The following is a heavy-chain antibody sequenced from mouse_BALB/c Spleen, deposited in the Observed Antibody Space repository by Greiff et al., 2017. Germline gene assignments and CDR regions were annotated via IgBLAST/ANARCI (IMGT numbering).Heavy chain of an antibody. D-gene: IGHD2-1*01. J-gene: IGHJ3*01. CDR3: TVRSTGSWFAY. CDR1: GFTFSSYW. Sequence: EVLLVESGGGLVQPGGSMKLSCVASGFTFSSYWMSWVRQSPEKGLEWVAEIRLKSDNYATHYAESVKGKFTISRDDSKSRLYLQMNSLRAEDTGIDYCTVRSTGSWFAYWGQGTLVTVSA. V-gene: IGHV6-3*01. CDR2: IRLKSDNYAT.